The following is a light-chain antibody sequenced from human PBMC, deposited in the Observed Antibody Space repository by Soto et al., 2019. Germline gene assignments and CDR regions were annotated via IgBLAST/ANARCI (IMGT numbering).Light chain of an antibody. CDR2: VEGSGSY. V-gene: IGLV4-60*02. Sequence: QPVLTQSSSASASLGSSVKLTCTLSSGHSSYIIAWHQQQPGKAPRCLMKVEGSGSYNKGSRVPDRFSGSSSGADRYLTISNLQFEDEADYFCETWDNNTWVFGGGTKLTVL. CDR3: ETWDNNTWV. J-gene: IGLJ3*02. CDR1: SGHSSYI.